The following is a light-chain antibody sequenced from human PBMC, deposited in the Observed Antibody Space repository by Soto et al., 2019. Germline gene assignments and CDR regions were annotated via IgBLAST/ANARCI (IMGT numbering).Light chain of an antibody. CDR2: DAS. Sequence: DIQMTQSPSTLSASVGDRVTITCRASQSISNWLAWYQQKPGKAPKLLIYDASNLESGVPSRFSGSGSGTEFTLTISSLQPDDFATYYCQQYNSYLWTFGQGTKVDIK. J-gene: IGKJ1*01. V-gene: IGKV1-5*01. CDR3: QQYNSYLWT. CDR1: QSISNW.